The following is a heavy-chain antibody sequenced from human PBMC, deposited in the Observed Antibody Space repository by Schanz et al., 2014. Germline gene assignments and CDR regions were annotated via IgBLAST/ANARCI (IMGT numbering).Heavy chain of an antibody. V-gene: IGHV3-11*06. J-gene: IGHJ4*02. Sequence: PGGSLRLSCAASGFSFSDYYMSWIRQAPGKGLEWISFINTGSNYINYADSVKGRFTMSRDNAKNSVFLQMNSLRAEDTAVYYCVRDSFFAFDYWGQGTLVTVSS. CDR1: GFSFSDYY. CDR3: VRDSFFAFDY. D-gene: IGHD3-3*01. CDR2: INTGSNYI.